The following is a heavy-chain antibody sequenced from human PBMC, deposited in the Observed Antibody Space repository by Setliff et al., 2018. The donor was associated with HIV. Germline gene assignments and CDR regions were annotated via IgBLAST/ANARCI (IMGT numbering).Heavy chain of an antibody. CDR1: RFTFSDYT. J-gene: IGHJ3*02. CDR3: EGTPFDAVDI. V-gene: IGHV3-30-3*01. CDR2: ISYDGTDK. Sequence: PGGSLRLSCAASRFTFSDYTMHWVRQAPGKGLEWVASISYDGTDKYYTDSMKGRFTISRDNSKKTVYLQMNSLRVEDTAVYYCEGTPFDAVDIWGQGTMVTVSS.